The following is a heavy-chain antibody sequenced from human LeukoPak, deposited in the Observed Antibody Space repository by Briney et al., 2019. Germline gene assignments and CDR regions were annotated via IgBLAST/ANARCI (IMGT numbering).Heavy chain of an antibody. J-gene: IGHJ4*02. CDR2: IWSDGSSK. CDR1: RFSFRIYG. CDR3: ARDGNYNDNPGWDFDN. Sequence: GGSLRLSCAASRFSFRIYGMHWVRQAPGKGLEGVAVIWSDGSSKYYADSVKGRFTISRDNSKNTLYLQVNSLRVEDRAVYYCARDGNYNDNPGWDFDNWGQGTLVTVSS. V-gene: IGHV3-33*01. D-gene: IGHD1-7*01.